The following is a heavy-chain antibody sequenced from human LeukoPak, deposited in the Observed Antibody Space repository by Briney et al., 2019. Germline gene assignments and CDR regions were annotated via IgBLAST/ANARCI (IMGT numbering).Heavy chain of an antibody. V-gene: IGHV3-21*01. CDR2: ISSSSSYI. D-gene: IGHD2-2*02. Sequence: PGGSLRLSCAASGFTFSSYSMNWVRQAPGKGLEWVSSISSSSSYIYYADSVKGRFTISRDNAKNSLYLQMNSLRAEDTAVYYCARVGIVVVPAAIPGDYYYCMDVWGKGTTVTVSS. CDR1: GFTFSSYS. J-gene: IGHJ6*03. CDR3: ARVGIVVVPAAIPGDYYYCMDV.